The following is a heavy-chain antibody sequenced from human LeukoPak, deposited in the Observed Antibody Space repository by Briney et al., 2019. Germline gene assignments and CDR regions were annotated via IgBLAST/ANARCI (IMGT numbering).Heavy chain of an antibody. V-gene: IGHV1-2*02. CDR3: ARDGFGYPPTYKYGMDV. CDR2: INPNSGGT. J-gene: IGHJ6*02. D-gene: IGHD3-16*01. Sequence: ASVKVSCKASGYSFTAYYMHWVRQAPGQGLEWMGWINPNSGGTKYAQKFQGRFTMTRDTPISTAYMEVRRLRADDTAVYYCARDGFGYPPTYKYGMDVWGQGTTVTVSS. CDR1: GYSFTAYY.